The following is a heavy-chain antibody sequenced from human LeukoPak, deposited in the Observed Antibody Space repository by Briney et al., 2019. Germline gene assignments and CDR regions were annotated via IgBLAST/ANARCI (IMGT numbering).Heavy chain of an antibody. CDR1: GFTFSSYW. J-gene: IGHJ4*02. Sequence: GGSLRLSCAASGFTFSSYWMHWVRQAPGKGLVWVSRINSDGSSTSYADSVEGRFTISRDNAKNTLYLQMNSLRAEDTAVYYCARVWFGELFRYFDYWGQGTLVTVSS. D-gene: IGHD3-10*01. V-gene: IGHV3-74*01. CDR2: INSDGSST. CDR3: ARVWFGELFRYFDY.